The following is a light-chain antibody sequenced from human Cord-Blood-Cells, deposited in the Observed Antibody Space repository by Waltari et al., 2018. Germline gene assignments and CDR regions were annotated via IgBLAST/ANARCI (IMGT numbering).Light chain of an antibody. CDR1: QSISSY. J-gene: IGKJ3*01. CDR3: QQSYITPFT. V-gene: IGKV1-39*01. Sequence: DIKMTKSPSSLSASVGDRVTITCRASQSISSYLNWYQQKPGKAPNLLIYAASSLQSGVPSRFIGSLSETDFTLTISSLQPEDLATYYCQQSYITPFTFGPGTKVDIK. CDR2: AAS.